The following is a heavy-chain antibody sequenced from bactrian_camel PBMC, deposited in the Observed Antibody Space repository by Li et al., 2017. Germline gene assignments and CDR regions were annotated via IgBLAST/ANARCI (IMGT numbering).Heavy chain of an antibody. CDR2: TKIGGET. D-gene: IGHD7*01. J-gene: IGHJ4*01. CDR1: GLTATC. CDR3: ASHRGGSCLYTREVYEYAI. Sequence: HVQLVESGGGSVQAGGSLRLSCTASGLTATCMGWFRKSLMKDREAVAATKIGGETKLADSVKGRFTISRANGNDTVTLQMNNLQPDDTAIYWCASHRGGSCLYTREVYEYAIRGQGTQVTVS. V-gene: IGHV3S53*01.